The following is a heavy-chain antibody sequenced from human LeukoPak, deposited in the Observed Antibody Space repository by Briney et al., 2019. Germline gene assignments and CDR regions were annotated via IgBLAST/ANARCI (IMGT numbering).Heavy chain of an antibody. Sequence: PSETLSLTCTVSGGSISSYYWSWIRQPPGKGLEWIGYIYYSGSTYYNPSLKSRVTISVDTSKNQFSLKLSSVTAADTAVYYCARMYSGSYRWNDYYYYYYMDVWGKGTTVTVSS. J-gene: IGHJ6*03. CDR3: ARMYSGSYRWNDYYYYYYMDV. V-gene: IGHV4-59*12. D-gene: IGHD1-26*01. CDR2: IYYSGST. CDR1: GGSISSYY.